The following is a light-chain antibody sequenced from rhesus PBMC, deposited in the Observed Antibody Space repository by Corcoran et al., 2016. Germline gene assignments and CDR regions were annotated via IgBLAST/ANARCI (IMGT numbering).Light chain of an antibody. V-gene: IGKV3-42*03. CDR2: GTS. J-gene: IGKJ1*01. Sequence: EIVLTQSPATLSLSPGERATLSCRASQSVGSSLAWYHQRPNQAPILLIFGTSTRATAIPDRFSGSGSGTDFTLTITSLEPEDFVVYYCQQYSNWPRTFGQGTKVEIK. CDR3: QQYSNWPRT. CDR1: QSVGSS.